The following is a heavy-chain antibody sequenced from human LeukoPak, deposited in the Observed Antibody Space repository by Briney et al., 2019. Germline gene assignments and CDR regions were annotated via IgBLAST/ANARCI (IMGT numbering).Heavy chain of an antibody. CDR2: INHSGST. Sequence: SETLSLTCTVSGGSISSSSYYWGWIRQPPGKGLEWIGEINHSGSTNYNPSLKSRVTISVDTSKNQFSLKLSSVTAADTAVYYCARVGDYALKDWGQGTLVTVSS. V-gene: IGHV4-39*07. D-gene: IGHD3-16*01. CDR3: ARVGDYALKD. CDR1: GGSISSSSYY. J-gene: IGHJ4*02.